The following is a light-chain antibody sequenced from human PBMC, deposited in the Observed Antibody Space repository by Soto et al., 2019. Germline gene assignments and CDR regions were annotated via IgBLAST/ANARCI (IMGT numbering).Light chain of an antibody. CDR1: QRLSASD. J-gene: IGKJ5*01. CDR3: QQYNKWTPIT. V-gene: IGKV3-15*01. CDR2: GAS. Sequence: IVMTISLGTLFLSPWETATLSCRARQRLSASDIAWYQQKPGQAPRLLIFGASTRATGIPARFSGSGSGSEFTLTISSLQSEDFAVYYCQQYNKWTPITFGQGTRLEIK.